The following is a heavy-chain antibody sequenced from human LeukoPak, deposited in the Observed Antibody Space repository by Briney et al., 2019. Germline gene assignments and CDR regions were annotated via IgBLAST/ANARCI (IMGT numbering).Heavy chain of an antibody. D-gene: IGHD6-19*01. CDR2: IYYSGST. CDR1: GGSISSSSYY. CDR3: ARAVPQWLDRTFDL. J-gene: IGHJ5*02. Sequence: PSETLSLTCTVSGGSISSSSYYWGWIRQPPGKGLEWIGSIYYSGSTYYNPSLKSRVTISVDTSKNQFSLKLSSVTAADTAVYYCARAVPQWLDRTFDLWGQGTLVTVSS. V-gene: IGHV4-39*01.